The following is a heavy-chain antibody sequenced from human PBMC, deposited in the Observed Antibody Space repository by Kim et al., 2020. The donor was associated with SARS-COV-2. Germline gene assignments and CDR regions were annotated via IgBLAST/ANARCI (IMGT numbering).Heavy chain of an antibody. J-gene: IGHJ4*02. CDR1: GFTFSDHY. V-gene: IGHV3-72*01. CDR2: TRNKANSYTT. CDR3: ARRDGYNSYFDY. D-gene: IGHD1-1*01. Sequence: GGSLRLSCAASGFTFSDHYMDWVRQAPGKGLEWVGRTRNKANSYTTEYAASGKGRFTISRDDSKNSLYLQMNSLKTEATAVYYCARRDGYNSYFDYWGQGTLVTVSS.